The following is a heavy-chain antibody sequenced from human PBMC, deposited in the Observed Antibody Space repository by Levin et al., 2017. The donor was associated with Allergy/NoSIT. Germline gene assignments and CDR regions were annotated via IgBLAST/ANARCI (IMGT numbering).Heavy chain of an antibody. J-gene: IGHJ4*02. CDR2: IRSKANSYAT. D-gene: IGHD2-2*01. CDR3: TRSSTGVDY. CDR1: GFTFSGSA. Sequence: LSLTCAASGFTFSGSAMHWVRQASGKGLEWVGRIRSKANSYATAYAASVKGRFTISRDDSKNTAYLQMNSLKTEDTAVYYCTRSSTGVDYWGQGTLVTVSS. V-gene: IGHV3-73*01.